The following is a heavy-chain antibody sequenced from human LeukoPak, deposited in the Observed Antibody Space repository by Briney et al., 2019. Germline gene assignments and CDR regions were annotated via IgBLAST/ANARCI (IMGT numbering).Heavy chain of an antibody. D-gene: IGHD2-2*01. CDR2: IYYSGST. Sequence: SETLSLTCTVSGGSISSSSYYWGWIRQPPGKGLEWIGSIYYSGSTYYNPSLKSRVTISVDTSKNQFSLKLSSVTAADTAVYYCARGEDIAVVPSDWGQGTLVTVSS. J-gene: IGHJ4*02. V-gene: IGHV4-39*07. CDR3: ARGEDIAVVPSD. CDR1: GGSISSSSYY.